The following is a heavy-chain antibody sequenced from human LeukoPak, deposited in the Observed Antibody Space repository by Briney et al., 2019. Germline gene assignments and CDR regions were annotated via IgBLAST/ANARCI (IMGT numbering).Heavy chain of an antibody. Sequence: GGSLRLSCAASGFTFSSYGMTWVRQAPGKGLEWVSVISGSGGSTYYAGSVKGRFTISRDNSKNTLYLQMNSLRAEDTAVYYCGKSEAYSFAYGIDFWGEGTLVTVSS. CDR1: GFTFSSYG. CDR3: GKSEAYSFAYGIDF. J-gene: IGHJ4*02. V-gene: IGHV3-23*01. D-gene: IGHD5-18*01. CDR2: ISGSGGST.